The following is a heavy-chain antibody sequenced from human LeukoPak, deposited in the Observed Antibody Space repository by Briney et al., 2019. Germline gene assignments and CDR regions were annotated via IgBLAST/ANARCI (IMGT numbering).Heavy chain of an antibody. CDR2: ISYDGSDK. Sequence: PGGSLRLSCAASAASEFTFSHYGMHWVRQAPGKGLEWVAVISYDGSDKHYADSVTGRFIISRDNAKNSLYLQMNSLRAEDTAVYYCARDPDIVVVPPADAFDVWGQGTMVTVSS. CDR1: ASAASEFTFSHYG. J-gene: IGHJ3*01. D-gene: IGHD2-2*01. V-gene: IGHV3-30*03. CDR3: ARDPDIVVVPPADAFDV.